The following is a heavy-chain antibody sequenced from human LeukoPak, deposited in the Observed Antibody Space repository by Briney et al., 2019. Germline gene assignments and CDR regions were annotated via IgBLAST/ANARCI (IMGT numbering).Heavy chain of an antibody. V-gene: IGHV4-59*01. CDR2: IYYSGST. Sequence: PSETLSLTCTVSGPSISSYYWSWLRQPPGKGLEWIGYIYYSGSTNYNPSLKSRVTIAVDTSKNQFSLKLSSVTAADTAVYYCARSERPFYYGSGPPWYFDLWGRGTLVTVSS. D-gene: IGHD3-10*01. J-gene: IGHJ2*01. CDR3: ARSERPFYYGSGPPWYFDL. CDR1: GPSISSYY.